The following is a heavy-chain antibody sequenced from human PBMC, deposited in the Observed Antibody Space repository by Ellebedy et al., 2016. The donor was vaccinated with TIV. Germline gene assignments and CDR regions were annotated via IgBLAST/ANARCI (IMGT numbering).Heavy chain of an antibody. D-gene: IGHD6-13*01. CDR3: TRGKARPGYQYGMDL. J-gene: IGHJ6*02. Sequence: PGGSLRLSCAASGFSLNVNYMSWVRQAPGKGLEWVSIIYSGVSGGSTYYADSVKGRFTISRDNSKHTIYLQMNSLRAEDTAVYFCTRGKARPGYQYGMDLWGQGTTVAVSS. CDR2: IYSGVSGGST. V-gene: IGHV3-53*01. CDR1: GFSLNVNY.